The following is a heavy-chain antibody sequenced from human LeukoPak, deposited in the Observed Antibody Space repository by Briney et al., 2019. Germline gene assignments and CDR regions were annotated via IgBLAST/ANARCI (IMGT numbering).Heavy chain of an antibody. CDR3: ARDQGGVGY. Sequence: GGSLRLSCAASGYTFSVYGMSRVRQAPGKGLQWVSDITNSGDGTNYADSVKGRFTISRDNAKNSLYLQMNSLRAEDTAVYYCARDQGGVGYWGQGTLVTVSS. CDR1: GYTFSVYG. V-gene: IGHV3-23*01. D-gene: IGHD3-16*01. CDR2: ITNSGDGT. J-gene: IGHJ4*02.